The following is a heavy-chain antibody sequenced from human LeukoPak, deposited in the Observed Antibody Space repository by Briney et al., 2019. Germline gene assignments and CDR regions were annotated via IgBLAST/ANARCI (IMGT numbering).Heavy chain of an antibody. D-gene: IGHD3-9*01. CDR3: VIWGDYDVLTGYYVPDY. V-gene: IGHV3-23*01. Sequence: RASLRLSCVASGFTFSNYAMSWVRQAPGKGLEWVSAITGSGTNRYYADSLKGRFTTSRDNSKNTVFLQMNSLRHEDTAIYYCVIWGDYDVLTGYYVPDYWGQGTLVTVAS. J-gene: IGHJ4*02. CDR2: ITGSGTNR. CDR1: GFTFSNYA.